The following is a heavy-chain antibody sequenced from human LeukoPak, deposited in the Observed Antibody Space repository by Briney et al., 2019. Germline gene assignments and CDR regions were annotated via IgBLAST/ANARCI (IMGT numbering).Heavy chain of an antibody. J-gene: IGHJ4*02. CDR3: ARVLYSTSWRYYFDN. V-gene: IGHV5-51*01. CDR2: IHPGDSDT. CDR1: EYKFTTYW. Sequence: GESLKISCKGSEYKFTTYWIGWVRQMPGKGLEWIGIIHPGDSDTTYSPSFQGQVTMSADRSITTAYLQWGSLKASDTAMYYCARVLYSTSWRYYFDNWGQGTLVTVSS. D-gene: IGHD6-13*01.